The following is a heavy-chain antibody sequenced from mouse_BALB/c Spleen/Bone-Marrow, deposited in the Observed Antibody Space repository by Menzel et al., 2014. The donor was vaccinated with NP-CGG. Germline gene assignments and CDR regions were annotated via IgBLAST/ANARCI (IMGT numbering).Heavy chain of an antibody. CDR1: GYNFTNYW. CDR2: INPSTGYT. CDR3: ERYANYLAMDF. D-gene: IGHD5-5*01. J-gene: IGHJ4*01. Sequence: QVQLQPYGAELAKPGASAESACKATGYNFTNYWMHWVKQRPGQGLEWIGYINPSTGYTEYNQKFKDKATLTADKSSSTAYMQLSSLTSEDSAAYYCERYANYLAMDFWSCAGSGTVSS. V-gene: IGHV1-7*01.